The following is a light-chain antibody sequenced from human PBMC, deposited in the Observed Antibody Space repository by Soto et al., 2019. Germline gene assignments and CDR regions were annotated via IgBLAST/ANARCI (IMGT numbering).Light chain of an antibody. CDR2: WAS. CDR1: QTVFDSFNNNNY. J-gene: IGKJ1*01. Sequence: DIVMTQSPDSLAVSLGERATINCRSSQTVFDSFNNNNYLAWYQVKPGQPTKLLIYWASTREFGVPDRFSGSGSGTDYTLSISSLQAEDVAVYFCQQHYITPWTFGQGTKVEIK. V-gene: IGKV4-1*01. CDR3: QQHYITPWT.